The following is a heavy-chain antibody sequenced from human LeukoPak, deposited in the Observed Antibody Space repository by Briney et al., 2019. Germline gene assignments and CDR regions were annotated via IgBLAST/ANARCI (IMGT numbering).Heavy chain of an antibody. J-gene: IGHJ4*02. Sequence: RGASVKVSCKASGGTFSSYAISWVRQAPGQGLEWMGGIIPIFGTANYAQKFRGRVTITADESTSTAYMELSSLRSEDTAVYYCARGETPYGDYTDTYYFDYWGQGTLVTVSS. CDR2: IIPIFGTA. D-gene: IGHD4-17*01. CDR3: ARGETPYGDYTDTYYFDY. CDR1: GGTFSSYA. V-gene: IGHV1-69*13.